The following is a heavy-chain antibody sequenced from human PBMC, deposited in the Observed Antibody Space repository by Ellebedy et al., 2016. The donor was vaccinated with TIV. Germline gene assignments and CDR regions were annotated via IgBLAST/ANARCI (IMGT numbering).Heavy chain of an antibody. Sequence: GGSLRLXCAASDFTFSMYTMNWVRQAPGKGLEWVSSISDSGSYIYYADSVKGRFTISRDSAKYSLYLQMNGLRAEDTAVYYCARADTGYCSSTSCFLDLDSWGKGTLVTVSS. CDR2: ISDSGSYI. D-gene: IGHD2-2*01. J-gene: IGHJ4*02. CDR3: ARADTGYCSSTSCFLDLDS. CDR1: DFTFSMYT. V-gene: IGHV3-21*01.